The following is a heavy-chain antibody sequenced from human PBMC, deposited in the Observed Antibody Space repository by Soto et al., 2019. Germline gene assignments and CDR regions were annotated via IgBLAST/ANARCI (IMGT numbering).Heavy chain of an antibody. J-gene: IGHJ4*02. CDR3: ATSASSDH. CDR1: GFLFDTYG. V-gene: IGHV3-30*03. D-gene: IGHD1-26*01. CDR2: ISYDGSNK. Sequence: VQLVESGGGVVQPGRSLRLSCVASGFLFDTYGMHWVRQTPGKGLEWVASISYDGSNKEYADSVKGRFAISRDNSENTLYLQMNNLGVEDTALYYCATSASSDHWGQGTQVTVSS.